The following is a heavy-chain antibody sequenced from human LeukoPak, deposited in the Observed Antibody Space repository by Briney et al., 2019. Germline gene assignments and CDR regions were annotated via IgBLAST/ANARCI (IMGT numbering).Heavy chain of an antibody. CDR3: PILFGEATMDY. Sequence: GGSLRLSCAASGFTFSSYAMHWVRQAPGKGLEWVAVISYDGSNKYYADSVKGRFTISRDNSKNTLYLQMNSLRAEDTAVYYCPILFGEATMDYWGQGTLVTVST. V-gene: IGHV3-30-3*01. D-gene: IGHD1-26*01. J-gene: IGHJ4*02. CDR2: ISYDGSNK. CDR1: GFTFSSYA.